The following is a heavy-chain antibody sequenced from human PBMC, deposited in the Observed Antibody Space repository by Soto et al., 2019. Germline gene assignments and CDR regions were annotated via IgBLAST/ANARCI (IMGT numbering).Heavy chain of an antibody. Sequence: QITLKESGPTLVKPTQTLTLTCTFSGFSLSTSGVGVGWIRQPQGNALEWLAVIYWDDDKRYSPSLKSRLTITKDTSKNQVVLTMTNMDPVDTATYYCAHHPYYGLGSCSFDYWGQGTLVTVFS. CDR2: IYWDDDK. J-gene: IGHJ4*02. V-gene: IGHV2-5*02. D-gene: IGHD3-10*01. CDR1: GFSLSTSGVG. CDR3: AHHPYYGLGSCSFDY.